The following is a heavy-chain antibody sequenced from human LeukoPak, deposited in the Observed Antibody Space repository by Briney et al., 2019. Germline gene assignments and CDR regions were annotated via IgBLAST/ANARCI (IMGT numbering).Heavy chain of an antibody. V-gene: IGHV3-30-3*01. CDR1: GFTFSSYA. CDR2: ISYDGSNK. CDR3: ARDLERTFDC. Sequence: GRSLRLSCAASGFTFSSYAMHWVRQAPGKGLEWVAVISYDGSNKYYADSVKGRFTISRDNSKNTLYLQMNSLRAEDTAVYYCARDLERTFDCWGQGTLVTVSS. D-gene: IGHD5-24*01. J-gene: IGHJ4*02.